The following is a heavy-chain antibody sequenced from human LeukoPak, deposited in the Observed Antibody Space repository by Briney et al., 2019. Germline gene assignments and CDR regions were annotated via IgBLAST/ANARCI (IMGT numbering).Heavy chain of an antibody. V-gene: IGHV3-30-3*01. CDR1: GFTFSGYP. D-gene: IGHD4-17*01. CDR3: ARDFYGDPHYYFDY. CDR2: ISYDEGKK. J-gene: IGHJ4*02. Sequence: GKSLRLSCAASGFTFSGYPIHWVRQAPGKGLEWMAVISYDEGKKFYAGSVKGRFTISRDNFKNTLFLQMNSLRFEDTAVYYCARDFYGDPHYYFDYWGQGTLVAVSS.